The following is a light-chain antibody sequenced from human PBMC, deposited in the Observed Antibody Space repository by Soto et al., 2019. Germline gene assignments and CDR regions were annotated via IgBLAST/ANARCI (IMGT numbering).Light chain of an antibody. J-gene: IGLJ2*01. Sequence: QSVLTQPASVSGSPGQSITISCTGTSSTVGSSDLVSWYQQHPGKAPKLLIYGATKRPSGISNRFSGSKSGNTASLTISGLQAEDEADSSCYSYASSQTFVFGGGTKVTVL. V-gene: IGLV2-23*02. CDR2: GAT. CDR3: YSYASSQTFV. CDR1: SSTVGSSDL.